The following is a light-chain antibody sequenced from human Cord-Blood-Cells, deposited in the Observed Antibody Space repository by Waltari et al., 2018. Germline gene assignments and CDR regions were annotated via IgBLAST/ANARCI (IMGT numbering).Light chain of an antibody. J-gene: IGKJ3*01. CDR3: QQSYSTPFT. Sequence: DIHITPSPPSLSASVGDRVTITCRASQSISSYLKWYQQKPGKAPKLLIYAASSLQSGVPSRFSGSGSGTDFTLTISSLQPEDFATYYCQQSYSTPFTFGPGTKVDIK. CDR2: AAS. V-gene: IGKV1-39*01. CDR1: QSISSY.